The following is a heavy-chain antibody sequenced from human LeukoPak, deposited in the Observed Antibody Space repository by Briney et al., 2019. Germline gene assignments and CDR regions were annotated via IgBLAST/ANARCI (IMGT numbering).Heavy chain of an antibody. Sequence: GGSVRLSCAASGFTFSGYDMHWVRQAPGKGLEWVAVISYDGGNTNYADYIKGRFTISRDNSKNTPYLQINSLRADDTAVYYCARENCDILTGYYSGSGWFDPGGQGTLVTVFS. V-gene: IGHV3-33*01. D-gene: IGHD3-9*01. CDR3: ARENCDILTGYYSGSGWFDP. CDR2: ISYDGGNT. CDR1: GFTFSGYD. J-gene: IGHJ5*02.